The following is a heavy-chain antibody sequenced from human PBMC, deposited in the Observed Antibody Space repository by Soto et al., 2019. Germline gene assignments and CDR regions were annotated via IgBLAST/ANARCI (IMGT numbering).Heavy chain of an antibody. CDR2: VSNTGRT. J-gene: IGHJ4*02. CDR1: GDSISTFY. CDR3: ARVFRRLHGGDLSLGFLDQ. D-gene: IGHD3-16*02. V-gene: IGHV4-59*13. Sequence: ETLSLTCSVSGDSISTFYWSWIRLPPGKGLEWIGYVSNTGRTQYNPSLRSRVTISLDTSNSQVSLRLSSVTAADTAVYSCARVFRRLHGGDLSLGFLDQWGRGTLATVS.